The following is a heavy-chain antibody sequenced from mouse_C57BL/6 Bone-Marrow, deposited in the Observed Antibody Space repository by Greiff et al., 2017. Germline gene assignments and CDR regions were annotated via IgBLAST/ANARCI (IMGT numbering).Heavy chain of an antibody. CDR3: ARANWDWFAY. J-gene: IGHJ3*01. CDR2: IDPNSGGT. V-gene: IGHV1-72*01. Sequence: QVQLKQPGAELVKPGASVKLSCKASGYTFTSYWMHWVKQRPGRGLEWIGRIDPNSGGTKYNEKFKSKATLTVDTPSSTAYMQLSSLTSEDSAVYYCARANWDWFAYWGQGTLVTVSA. D-gene: IGHD4-1*01. CDR1: GYTFTSYW.